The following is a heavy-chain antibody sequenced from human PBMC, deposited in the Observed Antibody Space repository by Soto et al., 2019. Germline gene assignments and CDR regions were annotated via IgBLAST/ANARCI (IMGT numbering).Heavy chain of an antibody. J-gene: IGHJ4*02. CDR1: GGSISSNNYF. CDR2: ISYSGST. CDR3: ARHADLYYFDY. V-gene: IGHV4-39*01. Sequence: QLQLQESGPGLVKPSETLSLTCTVSGGSISSNNYFWGWIRQPPGKGLEWIGSISYSGSTYYNPSLKSRLTTSVDTSKNQFALKLSSVTAADTAVYYCARHADLYYFDYWGQGTLVTVSS.